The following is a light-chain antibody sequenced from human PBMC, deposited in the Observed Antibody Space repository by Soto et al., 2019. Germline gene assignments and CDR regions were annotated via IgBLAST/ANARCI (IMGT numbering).Light chain of an antibody. J-gene: IGKJ3*01. Sequence: EIVLTQSPGTLSLSPGATATLSCRASQSVSRNYLAWFQQNPGQAPRLLIHGASSRAAGTPDRFSGSGSGTDFTLTISRLEPEDFAVYYCHHYGDSPIYTFGPGTKVDFK. CDR1: QSVSRNY. V-gene: IGKV3-20*01. CDR2: GAS. CDR3: HHYGDSPIYT.